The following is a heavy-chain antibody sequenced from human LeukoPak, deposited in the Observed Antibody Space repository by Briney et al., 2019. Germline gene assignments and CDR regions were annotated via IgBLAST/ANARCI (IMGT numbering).Heavy chain of an antibody. CDR1: GYTFTTFD. D-gene: IGHD3-3*01. Sequence: ASVKVSCKASGYTFTTFDISWVRQAPGQGLEWMGWLSTYNGNTNYAQNLQGRVTMTTDTSTSTAYMELSSLRSEDTAVYYCARDYTIFGVAYGMDVWGQGTTVTVSS. CDR2: LSTYNGNT. V-gene: IGHV1-18*01. CDR3: ARDYTIFGVAYGMDV. J-gene: IGHJ6*02.